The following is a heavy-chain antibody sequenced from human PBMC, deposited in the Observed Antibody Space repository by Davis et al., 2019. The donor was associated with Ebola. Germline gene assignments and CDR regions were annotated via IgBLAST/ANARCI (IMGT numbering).Heavy chain of an antibody. CDR2: ISSSSSTI. V-gene: IGHV3-48*04. CDR1: GFTFSSYS. J-gene: IGHJ6*03. CDR3: ARGPAAGTTYYYYYMDV. D-gene: IGHD6-13*01. Sequence: GESLKISCAASGFTFSSYSMNWVRQAPGKGLEWVSYISSSSSTIYYADSVKGRFTISRDNAKNSLYLQMNSLRAEDTAVYYCARGPAAGTTYYYYYMDVWGKGTTVTVSS.